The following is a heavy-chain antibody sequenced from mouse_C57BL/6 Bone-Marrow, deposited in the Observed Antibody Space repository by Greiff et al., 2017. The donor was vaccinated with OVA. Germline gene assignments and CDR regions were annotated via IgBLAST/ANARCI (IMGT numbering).Heavy chain of an antibody. CDR2: IHPNSGST. Sequence: QVQLQQPGAELVKPGASVKLSCKASGYTFTSYWMHWVKQRPGQGLEWIGMIHPNSGSTNYNEKFKSKATLTVDKSSCTAYMQLSSLTSEDSAVYYRARPGSSSWFAYWGQGTLVTVSA. J-gene: IGHJ3*01. D-gene: IGHD1-1*01. V-gene: IGHV1-64*01. CDR3: ARPGSSSWFAY. CDR1: GYTFTSYW.